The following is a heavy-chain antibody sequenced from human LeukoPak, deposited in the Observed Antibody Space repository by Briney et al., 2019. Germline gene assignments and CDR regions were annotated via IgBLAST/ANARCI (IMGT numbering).Heavy chain of an antibody. CDR2: IYYSGST. J-gene: IGHJ6*02. D-gene: IGHD2-15*01. V-gene: IGHV4-59*01. CDR3: ARAGGRPYYYYGMDV. Sequence: SETLSLTFTVSGGSISSYYWSWIRQPPGKGLEWIGYIYYSGSTNYNPSLKSRVTISVDTSKNQFSLKLSSVTAADTAVYYCARAGGRPYYYYGMDVWGQGTTVTVSS. CDR1: GGSISSYY.